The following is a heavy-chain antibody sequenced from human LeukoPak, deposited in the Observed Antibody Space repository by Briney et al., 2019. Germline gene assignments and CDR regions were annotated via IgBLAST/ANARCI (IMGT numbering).Heavy chain of an antibody. Sequence: RSSETLSLTCTVSGGSISSGGYYWSWIRQHPGKGLEWIGYIYYSGSTYYNPSLKSRVTISVDTSKNQFSLKLNSVTAADTAVYYCARQGPAVHNWFDPWGQGTLVTVSS. J-gene: IGHJ5*02. CDR1: GGSISSGGYY. V-gene: IGHV4-31*03. CDR3: ARQGPAVHNWFDP. CDR2: IYYSGST. D-gene: IGHD2-2*01.